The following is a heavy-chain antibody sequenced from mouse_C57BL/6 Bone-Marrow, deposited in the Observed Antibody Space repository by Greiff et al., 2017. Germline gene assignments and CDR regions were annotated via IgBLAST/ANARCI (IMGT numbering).Heavy chain of an antibody. J-gene: IGHJ4*01. D-gene: IGHD2-14*01. Sequence: VKLVESGGGLVKPGGSLKLSCAASGFTFSDYGMHWVRQAPEKGLEWVAYISSVSSTIYYADTVKGRFTISRDNAQHTLFVQMTSLRSEDTAMYYCERRYDSDCGGYAMDYWGQGTSVTVSS. CDR1: GFTFSDYG. V-gene: IGHV5-17*01. CDR2: ISSVSSTI. CDR3: ERRYDSDCGGYAMDY.